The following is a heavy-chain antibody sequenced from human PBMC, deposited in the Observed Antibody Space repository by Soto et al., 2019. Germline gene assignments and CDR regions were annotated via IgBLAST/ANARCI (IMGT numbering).Heavy chain of an antibody. J-gene: IGHJ6*02. CDR2: IIPILGIA. V-gene: IGHV1-69*02. CDR1: GGTFSIYT. D-gene: IGHD3-10*01. CDR3: ARGSWYYYGSGSYGRNYYYYYGMDV. Sequence: SVKVSCTASGGTFSIYTISWVRQAPGQGLEWMGRIIPILGIANYAQKFQGRVTITADKSTSTAYMELSSLRSEDTAVYYCARGSWYYYGSGSYGRNYYYYYGMDVWGQGTTVTVSS.